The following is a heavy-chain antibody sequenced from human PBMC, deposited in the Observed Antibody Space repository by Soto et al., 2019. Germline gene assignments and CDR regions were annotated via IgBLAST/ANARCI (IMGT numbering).Heavy chain of an antibody. Sequence: SETLSLTCAVYGGSFSGYYWSWIRQPPGKGLEWIGEINHSGSTNYNPSLKSRVTISVDTSKNQFSLKLSSVTAADTAVYYCARLWAAAGVLTDYYYYGMDVWGQGTTVTVSS. V-gene: IGHV4-34*01. CDR3: ARLWAAAGVLTDYYYYGMDV. CDR1: GGSFSGYY. J-gene: IGHJ6*02. CDR2: INHSGST. D-gene: IGHD6-13*01.